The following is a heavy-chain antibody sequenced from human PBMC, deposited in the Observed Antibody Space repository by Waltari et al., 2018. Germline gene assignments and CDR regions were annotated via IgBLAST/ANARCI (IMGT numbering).Heavy chain of an antibody. CDR2: IHDSGDT. V-gene: IGHV4-59*01. CDR1: GASLTTSY. J-gene: IGHJ6*02. CDR3: ARVHGSESPLSWGTDV. Sequence: QVQLQESGPGLMTPSETLSLSCPVSGASLTTSYWSWIRQPPGKGLEYIGYIHDSGDTNYSPSLRSRVSMSMDTSKNQFSLKVSSVTAADSAVYYCARVHGSESPLSWGTDVWGQGTAVTVSS.